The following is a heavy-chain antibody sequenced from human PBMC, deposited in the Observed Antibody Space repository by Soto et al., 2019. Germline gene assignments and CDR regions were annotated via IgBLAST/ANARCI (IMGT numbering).Heavy chain of an antibody. D-gene: IGHD4-17*01. CDR2: IIPILGIA. Sequence: QVQLVQSGAEVKKPGSSVKVSCKASVGTFSSYTISWVRQAPGQGLEWMGRIIPILGIANYAQKFQGRVTITADKSTSTAYMELSSLRSEDTAVYYCARNSVVTTEALFDYWGQGTLVTVSS. CDR3: ARNSVVTTEALFDY. CDR1: VGTFSSYT. J-gene: IGHJ4*02. V-gene: IGHV1-69*02.